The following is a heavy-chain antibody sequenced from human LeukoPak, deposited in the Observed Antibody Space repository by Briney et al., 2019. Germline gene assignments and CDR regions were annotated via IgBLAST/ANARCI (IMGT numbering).Heavy chain of an antibody. V-gene: IGHV1-2*02. J-gene: IGHJ3*02. D-gene: IGHD3-22*01. CDR2: INPNTGDT. CDR3: ARVLDYDSSGYYYTVEIDAFDI. Sequence: ASVKVSCKASGYPFIGHYIHWVRQAPGQGLEWMGWINPNTGDTNSAQNFQGSVTMTRDTSISTAYMELSRLTSDDTAVYFCARVLDYDSSGYYYTVEIDAFDIWGQGTMVTVSS. CDR1: GYPFIGHY.